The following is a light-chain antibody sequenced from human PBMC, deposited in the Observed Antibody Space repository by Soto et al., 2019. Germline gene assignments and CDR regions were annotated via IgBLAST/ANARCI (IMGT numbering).Light chain of an antibody. CDR3: QQRDSWPLT. Sequence: ENVLTQSPATLSLSPGEGATLSCRASESVGSDLAWYQQKPGQPPRLLIYDVSGRATGVPARFSGSGSGTDFPLNNSSLGPEDFGVYYCQQRDSWPLTFGGGTKVEIK. CDR1: ESVGSD. V-gene: IGKV3-11*01. J-gene: IGKJ4*01. CDR2: DVS.